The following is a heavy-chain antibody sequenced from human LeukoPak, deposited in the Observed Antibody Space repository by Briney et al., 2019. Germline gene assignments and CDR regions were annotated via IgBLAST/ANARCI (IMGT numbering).Heavy chain of an antibody. CDR2: IYPADSDI. J-gene: IGHJ5*02. Sequence: GESLKISCKGSGYSINNYWVGWVRQMPGKGLEWMGIIYPADSDIRYSPSIQGQVTISADKSISTAYLQWSSLKASGTAMYYCARQEYCSGGSCYTWFDPWGQGTLVTVSS. V-gene: IGHV5-51*01. CDR3: ARQEYCSGGSCYTWFDP. D-gene: IGHD2-15*01. CDR1: GYSINNYW.